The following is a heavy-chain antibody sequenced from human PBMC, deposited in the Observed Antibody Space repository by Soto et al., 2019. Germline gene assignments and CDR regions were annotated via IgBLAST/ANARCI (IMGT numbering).Heavy chain of an antibody. CDR1: GGSISSGDYY. J-gene: IGHJ4*02. CDR3: ARGYSSSWADFDY. Sequence: SETLSLTCTVSGGSISSGDYYWSWIRQPPGKGLEWIGYIYYSGSTYYNPSLKSRVTISVDTSKNQFSLKLSSVTAADTAVYYCARGYSSSWADFDYWGQGTLVTVSS. D-gene: IGHD6-13*01. CDR2: IYYSGST. V-gene: IGHV4-30-4*01.